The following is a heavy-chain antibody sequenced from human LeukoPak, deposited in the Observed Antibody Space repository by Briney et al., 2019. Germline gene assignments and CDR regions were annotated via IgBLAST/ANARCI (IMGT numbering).Heavy chain of an antibody. CDR1: GFTFSSYS. CDR2: ISSSSSYM. J-gene: IGHJ6*02. Sequence: PGGSLRLSCAASGFTFSSYSMNWVRQAPGKGLEWVSSISSSSSYMYYADSVKGRFTISRDNAKNSLYLQMNSLRAEDTAVYYCARGASRPQGMDVWGQGTTVTVSS. V-gene: IGHV3-21*01. CDR3: ARGASRPQGMDV.